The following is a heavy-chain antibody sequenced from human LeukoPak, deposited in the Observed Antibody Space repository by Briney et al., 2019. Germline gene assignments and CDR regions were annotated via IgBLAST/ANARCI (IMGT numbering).Heavy chain of an antibody. CDR3: ARDQSNNWNYPFDY. CDR2: IYYSGST. Sequence: SETLSLTCTVSGGSISSYYWSWIRQPPGKGLEWIGYIYYSGSTKYNPSLKSRVTISADTSKNQLSLKLSFVTAADTAVYYCARDQSNNWNYPFDYWGQGTLVTVSS. J-gene: IGHJ4*02. V-gene: IGHV4-59*01. CDR1: GGSISSYY. D-gene: IGHD1-7*01.